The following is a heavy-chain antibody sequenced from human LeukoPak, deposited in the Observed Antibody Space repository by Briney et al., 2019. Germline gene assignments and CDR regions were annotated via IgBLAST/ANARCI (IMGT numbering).Heavy chain of an antibody. D-gene: IGHD1-26*01. CDR3: ARWDSGSCSD. CDR2: IQGGGTT. Sequence: GGSLRLSCAGSGFTFSGAWLSWVRQAPGEGLEWIGRIQGGGTTDYAAPVKGRFTISRDESKNSLYLQMNSLKTEDTAVYYCARWDSGSCSDWGQGTLVTVSS. J-gene: IGHJ4*02. V-gene: IGHV3-15*01. CDR1: GFTFSGAW.